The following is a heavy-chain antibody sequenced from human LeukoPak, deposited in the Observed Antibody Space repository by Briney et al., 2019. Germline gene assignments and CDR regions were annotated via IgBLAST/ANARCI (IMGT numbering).Heavy chain of an antibody. Sequence: ASVKVSCKASGYTFTSYDINWVRQATGQGLEWMGWMNPNSGNTGYAQKFQGRVTMTRNTSISTAYMELSSLRSEDTAVYYCARGRGWFGDPYGMDVWGQGTTVTVSS. D-gene: IGHD3-10*01. V-gene: IGHV1-8*01. CDR1: GYTFTSYD. CDR3: ARGRGWFGDPYGMDV. J-gene: IGHJ6*02. CDR2: MNPNSGNT.